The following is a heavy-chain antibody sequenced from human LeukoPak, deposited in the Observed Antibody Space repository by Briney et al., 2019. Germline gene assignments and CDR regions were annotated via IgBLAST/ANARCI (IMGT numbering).Heavy chain of an antibody. CDR1: GGSITSSFYY. CDR3: ARVDRITILRGVIHDAFDI. V-gene: IGHV4-39*07. Sequence: PSETLSLTCTVSGGSITSSFYYWGWIRQPPGKGLEWIGSVYYTGNTFYNPSLKSRLTISVDTSKNQFSLNLSSVTASDTAVYYCARVDRITILRGVIHDAFDIWGQGTLVTVSS. J-gene: IGHJ3*02. D-gene: IGHD3-10*01. CDR2: VYYTGNT.